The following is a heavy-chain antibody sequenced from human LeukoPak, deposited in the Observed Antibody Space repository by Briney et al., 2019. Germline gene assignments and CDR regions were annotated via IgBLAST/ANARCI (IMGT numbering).Heavy chain of an antibody. CDR1: GYTFGDYG. Sequence: PGGSLRLSCGASGYTFGDYGMSWVRQAPGKGLVWVSRFYSDGSRTNYADSVKGRFTISGDNAKNTQYLQMNSLRAEDTAVYYCARSGRGGAFDIWGQGTMVTVSS. CDR3: ARSGRGGAFDI. V-gene: IGHV3-74*01. CDR2: FYSDGSRT. J-gene: IGHJ3*02. D-gene: IGHD1-26*01.